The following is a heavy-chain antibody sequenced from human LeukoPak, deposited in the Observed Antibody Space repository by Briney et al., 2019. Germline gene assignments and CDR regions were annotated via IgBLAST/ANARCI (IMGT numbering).Heavy chain of an antibody. V-gene: IGHV3-23*01. CDR3: ARSAVGTSCCTAVDY. CDR2: ISTSGDRT. Sequence: GGSLRLSCAASGFTFSTYAMTWVRQAPGKGLEWVSGISTSGDRTSYADSVKGRFTISRDNSKNTLYLQVNSLRAEDTAEYYCARSAVGTSCCTAVDYWGQGTLVTVSS. J-gene: IGHJ4*02. D-gene: IGHD1-26*01. CDR1: GFTFSTYA.